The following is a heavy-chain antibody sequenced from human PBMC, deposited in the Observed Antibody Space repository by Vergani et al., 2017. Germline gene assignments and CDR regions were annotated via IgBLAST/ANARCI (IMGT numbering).Heavy chain of an antibody. CDR2: ISSSSSYI. D-gene: IGHD6-13*01. CDR1: GFTFSSYS. CDR3: ARDLGSSWYYYYYYMDV. V-gene: IGHV3-21*01. Sequence: EVQLVESGGGLVKPGGSLRLSCAASGFTFSSYSMNWVRQAPGKGLEWVSSISSSSSYIYYADSVKGRFTISRDNAKNSLYLQMNSLRAEDTAVYYCARDLGSSWYYYYYYMDVWGKGTTVTVSS. J-gene: IGHJ6*03.